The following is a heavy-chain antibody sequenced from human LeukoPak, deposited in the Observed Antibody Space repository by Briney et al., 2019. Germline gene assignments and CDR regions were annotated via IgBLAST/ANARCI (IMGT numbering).Heavy chain of an antibody. CDR2: INPNSGGT. Sequence: ASVKVSCKASGYTFTGYYMHWVRRAPGQGLEWMGWINPNSGGTNYAQKFQGRVTMTRDTSISTAYMELSRLRSDDTAVYYCARDYYDFWSGSPPDVWGKGTTVTVSS. J-gene: IGHJ6*04. V-gene: IGHV1-2*02. CDR1: GYTFTGYY. CDR3: ARDYYDFWSGSPPDV. D-gene: IGHD3-3*01.